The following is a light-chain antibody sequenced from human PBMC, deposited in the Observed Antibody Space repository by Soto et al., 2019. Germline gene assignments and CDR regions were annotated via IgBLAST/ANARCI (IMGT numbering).Light chain of an antibody. CDR3: AAWADSLNGSNWV. J-gene: IGLJ3*02. V-gene: IGLV1-44*01. CDR2: SDN. CDR1: SSNIGSNT. Sequence: QAVLTQPPSASGTPGQRVTISCSGSSSNIGSNTVNWYQQLPGTAPKLLIYSDNQRPSGVPDRVSGCKSGTSASLAISGLQSADEADYYCAAWADSLNGSNWVFGGGTKLTV.